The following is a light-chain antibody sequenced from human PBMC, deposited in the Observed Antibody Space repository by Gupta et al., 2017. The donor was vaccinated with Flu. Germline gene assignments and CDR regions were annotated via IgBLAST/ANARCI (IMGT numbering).Light chain of an antibody. V-gene: IGLV2-23*02. CDR3: CSFEGSSTFV. Sequence: VSWYQHHPGKAPNLVIYEDTKPPSGIASRFSAYKSDYTASPTIAGLHADDDADYYSCSFEGSSTFVFGGGTKLTVL. CDR2: EDT. J-gene: IGLJ3*02.